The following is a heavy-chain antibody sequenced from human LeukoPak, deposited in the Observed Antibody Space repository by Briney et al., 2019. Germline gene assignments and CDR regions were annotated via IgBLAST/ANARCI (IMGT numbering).Heavy chain of an antibody. CDR3: ARGATVTTYGVTDY. V-gene: IGHV1-18*01. J-gene: IGHJ4*02. D-gene: IGHD4-17*01. CDR1: GYTFTSYG. Sequence: ASVKVSYKASGYTFTSYGISWVRQAPGQGLEWMGWVSAYNGNTNYAQKLQGRVTMTTDTSTSTAYMELRSLRSDDTAVYYCARGATVTTYGVTDYWGQGTLVTISS. CDR2: VSAYNGNT.